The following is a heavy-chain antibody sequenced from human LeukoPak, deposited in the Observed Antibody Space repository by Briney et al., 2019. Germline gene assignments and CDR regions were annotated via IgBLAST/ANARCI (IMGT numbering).Heavy chain of an antibody. J-gene: IGHJ3*02. CDR1: GFTFSSYD. CDR3: ARASLNEAFDI. D-gene: IGHD1-1*01. CDR2: IGTAGDT. Sequence: PGGSLRLSCAASGFTFSSYDMHWVRHATGKGLEWVSAIGTAGDTYYPGSVKGRFTISRENAKNSLYLQMNSLRAGDTAVYYCARASLNEAFDIWGQGTMVTVSA. V-gene: IGHV3-13*01.